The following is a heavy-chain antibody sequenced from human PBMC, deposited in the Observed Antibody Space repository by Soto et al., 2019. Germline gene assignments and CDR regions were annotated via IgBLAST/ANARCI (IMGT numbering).Heavy chain of an antibody. CDR2: ISYDGSSQ. CDR3: AKANAHIPFDS. Sequence: QVQLVESGGGVVQSGRSLRLSCAASGFTFSSDGMHWVRQAPGKGLEWVAVISYDGSSQYYAVSVQGRFAISRDNSKNTLYLQMNSLRPDDTALYYCAKANAHIPFDSWGQGTLVTVSS. J-gene: IGHJ4*02. CDR1: GFTFSSDG. D-gene: IGHD2-21*01. V-gene: IGHV3-30*18.